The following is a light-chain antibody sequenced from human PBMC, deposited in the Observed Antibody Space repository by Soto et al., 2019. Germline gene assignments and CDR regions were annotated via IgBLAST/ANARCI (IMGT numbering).Light chain of an antibody. CDR1: QSVSGW. J-gene: IGKJ1*01. CDR2: EAS. CDR3: QQYETFSGT. V-gene: IGKV1-5*01. Sequence: DIQMTQSPSTLSASGGDAVTVTCRARQSVSGWLAWYHQKPGEAPKLLIYEASALPRGVPSRFSGSGSGTKFTLTIASLQPDDFATYYCQQYETFSGTFGPGTKVDIK.